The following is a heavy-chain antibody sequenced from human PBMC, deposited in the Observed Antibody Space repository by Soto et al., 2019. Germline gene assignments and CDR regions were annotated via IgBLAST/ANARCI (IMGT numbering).Heavy chain of an antibody. J-gene: IGHJ5*02. CDR1: GGSISSGGYY. Sequence: SETLSLTCAVSGGSISSGGYYWSWIRQPPGKGLEWIGYIYYSGSTNYNPSLKSRVTISVDTSKNQFSLKLSSVTAADTAVYYCARLWSGELLWFGELSGWFDPWGQGTLVTVSS. CDR2: IYYSGST. CDR3: ARLWSGELLWFGELSGWFDP. D-gene: IGHD3-10*01. V-gene: IGHV4-61*08.